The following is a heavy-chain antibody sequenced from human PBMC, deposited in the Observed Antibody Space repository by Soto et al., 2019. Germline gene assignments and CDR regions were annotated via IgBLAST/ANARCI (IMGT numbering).Heavy chain of an antibody. Sequence: GESLKISCKGSGYSFTSYWIGWVRQMPGKGLEWMGIIYPGDSDTRYSPSFQGQVTISADKSISTAYLQWSSLKASDTAMYYCARQGFFVCSGGSCHTRIPISYYYMDVWGKGTTVTVSS. CDR3: ARQGFFVCSGGSCHTRIPISYYYMDV. CDR1: GYSFTSYW. CDR2: IYPGDSDT. J-gene: IGHJ6*03. V-gene: IGHV5-51*01. D-gene: IGHD2-15*01.